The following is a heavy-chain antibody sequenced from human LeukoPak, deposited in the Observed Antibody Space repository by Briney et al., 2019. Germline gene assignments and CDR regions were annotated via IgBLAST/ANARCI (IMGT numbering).Heavy chain of an antibody. D-gene: IGHD2-21*02. CDR1: GFTFSNYF. J-gene: IGHJ3*01. Sequence: PGGSLRLSCAASGFTFSNYFMHWVRQTPGKGLEWVAVTSHDGSKTYYADSVKGRLTISRDNFKNTLYLQMNSLTVDDTAVYYCVRERTVMVTAIRRDVFDVWGQGTMVTVSS. CDR3: VRERTVMVTAIRRDVFDV. V-gene: IGHV3-30-3*01. CDR2: TSHDGSKT.